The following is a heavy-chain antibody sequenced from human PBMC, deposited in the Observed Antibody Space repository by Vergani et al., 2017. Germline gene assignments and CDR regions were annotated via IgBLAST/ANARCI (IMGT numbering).Heavy chain of an antibody. CDR1: GGSISSYY. CDR2: IYYSGST. D-gene: IGHD4-17*01. V-gene: IGHV4-59*01. Sequence: QVQLQESGPGLVKPSETLSLTCTVSGGSISSYYWSWIRQPPGKGLEWIGYIYYSGSTNYNPSLKSRVTISVDTSKNQFSLKLSSVTAADTAVYYCARGWNTVTTSYYFDYWGQGTLVTVSS. J-gene: IGHJ4*02. CDR3: ARGWNTVTTSYYFDY.